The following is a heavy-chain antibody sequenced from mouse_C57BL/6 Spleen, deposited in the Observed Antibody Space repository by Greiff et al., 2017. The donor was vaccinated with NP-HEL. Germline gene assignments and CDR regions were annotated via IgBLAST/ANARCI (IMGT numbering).Heavy chain of an antibody. D-gene: IGHD2-14*01. CDR2: IDPETGGT. CDR1: GYTFTDYE. Sequence: QVQLKQSGAELVRPGASVTLSCKASGYTFTDYEMHWVKQTPVHGLEWIGAIDPETGGTAYNQKFKGKAILTADKSSSTAYMELRSLTSEDSAVYYCTRGTTRHMDYWGQGTSVTVSS. CDR3: TRGTTRHMDY. J-gene: IGHJ4*01. V-gene: IGHV1-15*01.